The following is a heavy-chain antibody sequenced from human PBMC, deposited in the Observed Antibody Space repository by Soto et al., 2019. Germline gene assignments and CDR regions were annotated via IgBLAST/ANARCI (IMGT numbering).Heavy chain of an antibody. V-gene: IGHV4-4*02. Sequence: SETLSLTCAVSGGSISSSNWWSWVRQPPGKGLEWIGEIYHSGSTNYNPSLKSRVTISVDKSKNQFSLKLSSATAADTAVYYCAIYSVGATRAGYFDYWGQGTLVT. D-gene: IGHD1-26*01. J-gene: IGHJ4*02. CDR1: GGSISSSNW. CDR2: IYHSGST. CDR3: AIYSVGATRAGYFDY.